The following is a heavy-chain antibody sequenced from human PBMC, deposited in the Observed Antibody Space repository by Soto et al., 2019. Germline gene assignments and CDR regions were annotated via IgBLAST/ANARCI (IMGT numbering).Heavy chain of an antibody. CDR1: GYTFTSYG. D-gene: IGHD5-12*01. V-gene: IGHV1-18*01. J-gene: IGHJ4*02. Sequence: GASVKVSCKASGYTFTSYGISWVRQAPGQGLEWMGWISAYNGNTNYAQKLQGRVTMTTDTSTSTAYMELRSLRSDDTAVYYCASAGGYDSTEYYFDYWGQGTLVTVSS. CDR2: ISAYNGNT. CDR3: ASAGGYDSTEYYFDY.